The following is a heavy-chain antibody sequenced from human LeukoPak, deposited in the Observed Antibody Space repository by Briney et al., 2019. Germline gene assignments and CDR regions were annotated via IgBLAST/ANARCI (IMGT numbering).Heavy chain of an antibody. CDR2: IYYSGST. CDR3: AGQGRYFDY. Sequence: SETLSLTCTVSGGSISSSSYYWGWIRQPPGKGLEWIGSIYYSGSTYYNPSLKSRVTISVDTSKNQFSLKLSSVTAADTAVYYCAGQGRYFDYWGQGTLVTVSS. CDR1: GGSISSSSYY. V-gene: IGHV4-39*01. J-gene: IGHJ4*02.